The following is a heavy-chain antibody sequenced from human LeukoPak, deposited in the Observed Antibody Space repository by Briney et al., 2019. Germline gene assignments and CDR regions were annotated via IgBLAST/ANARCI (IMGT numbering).Heavy chain of an antibody. Sequence: SETLSLTCTVSGGSISNYYWSWIRQPAGKGLEWIGRIYTSGSTNYNPSLKSRVTISIDKSKNQFSLKLTSVTAADTAVYYCARLKHLDIDYWGPGTLVTVSS. CDR2: IYTSGST. CDR3: ARLKHLDIDY. D-gene: IGHD2-21*01. CDR1: GGSISNYY. J-gene: IGHJ4*02. V-gene: IGHV4-4*07.